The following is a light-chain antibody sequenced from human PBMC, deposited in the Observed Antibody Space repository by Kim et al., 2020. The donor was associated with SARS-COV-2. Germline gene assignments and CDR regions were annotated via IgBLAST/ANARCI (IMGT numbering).Light chain of an antibody. CDR2: GAS. CDR1: QSVSSSY. CDR3: QQDYNPRT. Sequence: PGERVTLSCRASQSVSSSYLTWYQQKPGQAPRLLIYGASTRATGIPARFSGSGSGTDFTLTISSLQPEDFAVYYCQQDYNPRTFGQGTKV. J-gene: IGKJ1*01. V-gene: IGKV3D-7*01.